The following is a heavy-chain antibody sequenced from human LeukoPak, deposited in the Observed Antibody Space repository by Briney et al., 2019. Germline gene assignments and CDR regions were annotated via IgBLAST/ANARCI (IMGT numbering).Heavy chain of an antibody. J-gene: IGHJ4*02. Sequence: PSETLSLTCTVSGGSISSSYWSWIRQPPGKGLEWIGYIYYSWSTNYNPSLKSRVTMSVDTSMNQFSLKLNSVTAADTAVYYCASAPNHYYFDYWGQGTLVTVSS. CDR3: ASAPNHYYFDY. V-gene: IGHV4-59*08. D-gene: IGHD1-14*01. CDR2: IYYSWST. CDR1: GGSISSSY.